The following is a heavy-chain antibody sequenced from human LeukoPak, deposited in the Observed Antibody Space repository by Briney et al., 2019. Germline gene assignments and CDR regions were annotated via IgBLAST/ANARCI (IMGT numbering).Heavy chain of an antibody. CDR3: ARDGAVAGIFDP. Sequence: ASVKVSCKTSGYTFTGYFIHWVRQAPGQGLEWMGWINPNSGGTNYAQKFQGRVTVTRDTSISTAYMELSRLRSDDTAVYYCARDGAVAGIFDPWGQGTLVTVSS. CDR2: INPNSGGT. D-gene: IGHD6-19*01. CDR1: GYTFTGYF. J-gene: IGHJ5*02. V-gene: IGHV1-2*02.